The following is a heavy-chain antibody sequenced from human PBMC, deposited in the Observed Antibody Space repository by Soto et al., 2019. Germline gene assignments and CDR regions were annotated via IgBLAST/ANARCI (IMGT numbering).Heavy chain of an antibody. CDR2: IYSSGST. D-gene: IGHD3-10*01. Sequence: QVQLQESGPGLVKPSQTLSLTCTVSGVPISSGGYYWTWIRHHPGKGLEWIGYIYSSGSTYYNPSLQGRVTISVDTSKNQFSLKVTSVTAADTAVYFCARITSDYSHTTSYNSRDYWGQGTLVTVSS. V-gene: IGHV4-31*03. J-gene: IGHJ4*02. CDR1: GVPISSGGYY. CDR3: ARITSDYSHTTSYNSRDY.